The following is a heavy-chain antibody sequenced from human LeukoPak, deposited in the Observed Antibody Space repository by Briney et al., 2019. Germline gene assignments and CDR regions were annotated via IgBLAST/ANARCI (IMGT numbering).Heavy chain of an antibody. CDR1: GFTFSSYV. V-gene: IGHV3-30*04. CDR3: AKVGNILTGYYPLDYYYMDV. CDR2: ISYDGSNE. D-gene: IGHD3-9*01. J-gene: IGHJ6*03. Sequence: GGSLRLSCAASGFTFSSYVMHWVRQAPGKGLEWVAIISYDGSNEYYADSVKGRFTISRDNSKNTLYLQMNSLRAEDTAVYYCAKVGNILTGYYPLDYYYMDVWGKGTTVTVSS.